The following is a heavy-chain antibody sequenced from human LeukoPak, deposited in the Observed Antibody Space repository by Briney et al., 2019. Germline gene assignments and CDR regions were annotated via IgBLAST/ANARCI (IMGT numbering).Heavy chain of an antibody. CDR3: ASTGADDTAMISY. V-gene: IGHV3-30*14. D-gene: IGHD5-18*01. CDR2: ISYDGSNK. Sequence: GGSLRLSCAASGFTFSSYAMHWVRQAPGKGLEWVAVISYDGSNKYYADSVKGRFTISRDNSKNTLYLQMNSLRAEDTAVYYYASTGADDTAMISYWGQGTLVTVSS. CDR1: GFTFSSYA. J-gene: IGHJ4*02.